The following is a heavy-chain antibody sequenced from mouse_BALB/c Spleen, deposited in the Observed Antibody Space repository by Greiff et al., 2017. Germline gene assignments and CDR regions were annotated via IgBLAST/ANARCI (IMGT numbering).Heavy chain of an antibody. CDR3: ARWITTAPFAY. CDR2: INPSTGYT. J-gene: IGHJ3*01. D-gene: IGHD1-2*01. Sequence: VQLQQSGAELAKPGASVKMSCKASGYTFTSYWMHWVKQRPGQGLEWIGYINPSTGYTEYNQKFKDKATLTADKSSSTAYMQLSSLTSEDSAVYYCARWITTAPFAYWGQGTLVTVSA. V-gene: IGHV1-7*01. CDR1: GYTFTSYW.